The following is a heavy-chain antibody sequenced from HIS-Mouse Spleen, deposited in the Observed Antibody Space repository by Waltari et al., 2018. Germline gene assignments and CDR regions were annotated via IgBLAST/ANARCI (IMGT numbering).Heavy chain of an antibody. CDR3: AREIPYSSSWYDWYFDL. Sequence: QLQLQESGPGLVKPSETLSLTCTVSGGSISSSSYYWGWIRQPPGKGLEWIGSFCYSGSTYYNPSLKSRDTISVDTSKNQFSLKLSSVTAADTAVYYCAREIPYSSSWYDWYFDLWGRGTLVTVSS. CDR1: GGSISSSSYY. V-gene: IGHV4-39*07. J-gene: IGHJ2*01. D-gene: IGHD6-13*01. CDR2: FCYSGST.